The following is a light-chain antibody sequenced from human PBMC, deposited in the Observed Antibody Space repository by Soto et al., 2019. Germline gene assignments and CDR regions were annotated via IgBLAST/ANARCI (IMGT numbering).Light chain of an antibody. CDR2: EVS. CDR3: GSYTTSNTWV. V-gene: IGLV2-14*01. J-gene: IGLJ3*02. Sequence: QSALTQPASVSGSPGQSITISCTGTSSDVGAYDYVSWYQQHPGKAPKFMLYEVSNRPSGLSNPFSGSKSGNTASLTISGLQSEDEADYYCGSYTTSNTWVFGGGTKLTVL. CDR1: SSDVGAYDY.